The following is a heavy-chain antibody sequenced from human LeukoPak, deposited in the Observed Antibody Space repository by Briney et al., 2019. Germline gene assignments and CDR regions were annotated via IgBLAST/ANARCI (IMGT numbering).Heavy chain of an antibody. V-gene: IGHV3-21*01. J-gene: IGHJ4*02. D-gene: IGHD2-15*01. Sequence: GGSLRLSCAASGFTFSSYFMSWVRQAPGKGLEWVSSISSSSSYIYYADSVKGRFTISRDNAKNSLYLQMNSLRAEDTAVYYCARDPTNCSGGSCHFFDHWGQGTLVTVSS. CDR1: GFTFSSYF. CDR3: ARDPTNCSGGSCHFFDH. CDR2: ISSSSSYI.